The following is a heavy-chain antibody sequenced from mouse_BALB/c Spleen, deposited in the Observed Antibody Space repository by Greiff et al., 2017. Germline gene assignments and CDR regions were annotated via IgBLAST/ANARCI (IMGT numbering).Heavy chain of an antibody. V-gene: IGHV1S127*01. CDR3: TRSHGGDYYAMDY. J-gene: IGHJ4*01. Sequence: QVQLQQPGAELVKPGASVKMSCKASGYTFTSYWMHWVKQRPGQGLEWIGVIDPSDSYTSYNQKFKGKATLTVDTSSSTAYMQLSSLTSEDSAVYYCTRSHGGDYYAMDYWGQGTSVTVSS. CDR2: IDPSDSYT. CDR1: GYTFTSYW.